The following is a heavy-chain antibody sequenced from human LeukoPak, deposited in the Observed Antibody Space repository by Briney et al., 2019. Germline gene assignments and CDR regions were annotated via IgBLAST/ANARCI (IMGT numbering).Heavy chain of an antibody. V-gene: IGHV3-23*01. CDR2: ISGSGGST. Sequence: PGGSLRLSCAASGFTVSDYSMSWVRQAPGKGLEWVSAISGSGGSTYYADSVKGRFTISRDNSKNTLYLQMNSLRAEDTAVYYCAKKPVLLLAPADAFDIWGQGTMVTVSS. CDR1: GFTVSDYS. J-gene: IGHJ3*02. CDR3: AKKPVLLLAPADAFDI. D-gene: IGHD3-10*01.